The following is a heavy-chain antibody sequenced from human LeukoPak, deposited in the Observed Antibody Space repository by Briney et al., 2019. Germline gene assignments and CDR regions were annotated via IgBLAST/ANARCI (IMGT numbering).Heavy chain of an antibody. J-gene: IGHJ4*02. CDR1: GFTFSSYA. V-gene: IGHV3-30*04. CDR2: ISYDGSNK. Sequence: GRSLRLSCAASGFTFSSYAMHWVRQAPGKGLEWVAVISYDGSNKYYADSVKGRFTISRDNSKNTLYLQMNSLRAEDTAVYYCARETHSSSWYFYFDYWGQGTLVTASS. D-gene: IGHD6-13*01. CDR3: ARETHSSSWYFYFDY.